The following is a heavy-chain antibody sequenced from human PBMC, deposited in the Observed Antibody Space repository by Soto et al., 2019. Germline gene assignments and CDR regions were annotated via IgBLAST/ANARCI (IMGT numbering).Heavy chain of an antibody. CDR1: GFTFSNAW. CDR3: TTDVGYNWNDGIYYYYYMDV. J-gene: IGHJ6*03. V-gene: IGHV3-15*01. D-gene: IGHD1-1*01. Sequence: GGSLRLSCAASGFTFSNAWMSWVRQAPGKGLEWVGRIKSKTDGGTTDYAAPVKGRFTISRDDSKNTLYLQMNSLKTEDTAVYYCTTDVGYNWNDGIYYYYYMDVWGKGTTVTVSS. CDR2: IKSKTDGGTT.